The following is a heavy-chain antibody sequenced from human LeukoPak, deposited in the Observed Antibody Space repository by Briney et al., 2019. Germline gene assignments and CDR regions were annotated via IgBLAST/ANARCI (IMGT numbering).Heavy chain of an antibody. CDR3: ARVLEVFSDAFDI. V-gene: IGHV1-18*01. J-gene: IGHJ3*02. CDR2: ITVYNNHT. Sequence: GASVKVSCKASGYTFSGYGMTWVRQAPGQGLEWMGWITVYNNHTKYGQKFQDRVTMTTDTSTSTAYMELSSLRSDDTAVYYCARVLEVFSDAFDIWGQGTVVIVSS. CDR1: GYTFSGYG. D-gene: IGHD3-3*01.